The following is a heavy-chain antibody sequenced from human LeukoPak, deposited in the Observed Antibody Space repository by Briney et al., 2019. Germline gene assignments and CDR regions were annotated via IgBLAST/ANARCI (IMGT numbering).Heavy chain of an antibody. D-gene: IGHD3-22*01. CDR2: IYYSGST. V-gene: IGHV4-59*01. CDR1: GGSISSYY. Sequence: SETLSLTCTVSGGSISSYYWSWIRQPPGKGLEWIGYIYYSGSTNYNPSLKSRVTISVDTSKNQFSLKLSSVTAADTAVYYCARVVSGYLYYFDYWGQGTLVTVSS. J-gene: IGHJ4*02. CDR3: ARVVSGYLYYFDY.